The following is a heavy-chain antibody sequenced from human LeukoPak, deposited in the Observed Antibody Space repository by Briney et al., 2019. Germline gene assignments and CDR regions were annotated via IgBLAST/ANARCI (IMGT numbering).Heavy chain of an antibody. CDR2: ISSSSGYT. V-gene: IGHV3-21*01. CDR3: ARKLSVVTASHPDS. Sequence: GGSLRLSSAASGFTFSTYSMNWVRQAPGKGLEWVSSISSSSGYTYYADSVKGRFTISRDNAKNSLYLQMNSLRAEDTAVYYCARKLSVVTASHPDSWGQGTLVTVSS. J-gene: IGHJ4*02. D-gene: IGHD2-21*02. CDR1: GFTFSTYS.